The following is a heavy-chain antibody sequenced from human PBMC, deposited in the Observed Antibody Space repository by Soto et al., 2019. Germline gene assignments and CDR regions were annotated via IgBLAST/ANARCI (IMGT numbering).Heavy chain of an antibody. V-gene: IGHV4-39*01. D-gene: IGHD3-22*01. CDR3: ATPPPAIAISQH. Sequence: SETLPLTCTVSEGSFSSSSYNRGWIRPTRGRGREGSERTYDSGRTYYNPSRKSRVTKSADTAKNPGSRKLSSGTAADTAGNYYATPPPAIAISQHWRPGTPVIVSS. CDR2: TYDSGRT. J-gene: IGHJ1*01. CDR1: EGSFSSSSYN.